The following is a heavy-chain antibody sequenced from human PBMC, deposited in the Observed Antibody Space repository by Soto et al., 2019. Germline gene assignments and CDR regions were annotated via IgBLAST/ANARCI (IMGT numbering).Heavy chain of an antibody. J-gene: IGHJ5*02. CDR3: ARGEISSWYSTGDNWFDP. CDR1: GGSISSGGYY. CDR2: IYYSGST. D-gene: IGHD6-13*01. V-gene: IGHV4-31*03. Sequence: SSETLSLTCTVSGGSISSGGYYWSWIRQHPGKGLEWIGYIYYSGSTYYNPSLKSRVTISVDTSKNQFSLKLSSVTAADTAVYYCARGEISSWYSTGDNWFDPWGQGTPVTVSS.